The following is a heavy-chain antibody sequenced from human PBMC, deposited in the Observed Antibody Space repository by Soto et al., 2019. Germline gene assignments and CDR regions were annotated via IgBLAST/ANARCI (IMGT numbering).Heavy chain of an antibody. Sequence: GGSLRLSCAASGFTFSSYTMNWVRQAPGKGLEWVSSISSRGDYMFYADSVKGRFTMSRDNVDNLLSLEMNSLRAEDTAVYYCASEYTSSWSHYFDYWGRGTLVTVSS. V-gene: IGHV3-21*01. CDR3: ASEYTSSWSHYFDY. CDR1: GFTFSSYT. D-gene: IGHD6-13*01. J-gene: IGHJ4*02. CDR2: ISSRGDYM.